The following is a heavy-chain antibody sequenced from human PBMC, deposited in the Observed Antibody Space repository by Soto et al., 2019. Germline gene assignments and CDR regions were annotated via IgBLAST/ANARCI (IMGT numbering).Heavy chain of an antibody. D-gene: IGHD3-10*01. CDR2: LSGSGGSI. CDR3: AKDIWVAESPTGLDV. V-gene: IGHV3-23*01. Sequence: GGSLRLSCAASGITFSTYAMSWVRQAPGKGLEWVSTLSGSGGSIYYADSVKGRFTISRDNSKNTLYLQMNSLRAEDTAVYYCAKDIWVAESPTGLDVWGQGTTVTSP. CDR1: GITFSTYA. J-gene: IGHJ6*02.